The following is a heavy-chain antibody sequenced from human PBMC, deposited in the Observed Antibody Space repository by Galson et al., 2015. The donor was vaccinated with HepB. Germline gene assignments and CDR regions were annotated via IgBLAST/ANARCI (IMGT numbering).Heavy chain of an antibody. CDR1: GFTFSSYA. CDR3: AKKEYSSSWYVLNYFDY. J-gene: IGHJ4*02. CDR2: ISGSGGST. D-gene: IGHD6-13*01. Sequence: SLRLSCAASGFTFSSYAMSWVRQAPGKGLEWVSAISGSGGSTYYADSVKGRFTISRDNSKNTLYLQMNSLRAEDTAVYYCAKKEYSSSWYVLNYFDYWGQGTLVTVSS. V-gene: IGHV3-23*01.